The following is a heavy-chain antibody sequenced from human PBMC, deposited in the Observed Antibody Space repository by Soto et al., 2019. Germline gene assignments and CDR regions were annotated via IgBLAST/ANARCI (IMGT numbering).Heavy chain of an antibody. CDR2: ISSSSSTI. J-gene: IGHJ5*02. V-gene: IGHV3-48*02. D-gene: IGHD2-2*01. Sequence: LRLSCAASGFTFSSYSMNWVRQAPGKGLEWVSYISSSSSTIYYADSVTGRFTISRDNAKNSLYLQMNSLRDEDTAVYYCARDGLGSTYNWFDPWGQGTLVTVSS. CDR3: ARDGLGSTYNWFDP. CDR1: GFTFSSYS.